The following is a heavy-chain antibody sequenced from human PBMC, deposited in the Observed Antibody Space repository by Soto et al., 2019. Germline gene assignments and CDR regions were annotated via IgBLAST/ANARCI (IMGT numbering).Heavy chain of an antibody. V-gene: IGHV4-34*01. Sequence: KPSETLSLTCAVYGGSFSGYYWSWIRQPPGKGLEWIGEINHSGSTNYNPSLKSRVTISVDTSKNQFSLKLSSVTAADTAVYYCARRGGYQLLYVWLAARPTMNNWFDPWGQGTLVTVSS. CDR1: GGSFSGYY. CDR3: ARRGGYQLLYVWLAARPTMNNWFDP. J-gene: IGHJ5*02. CDR2: INHSGST. D-gene: IGHD2-2*02.